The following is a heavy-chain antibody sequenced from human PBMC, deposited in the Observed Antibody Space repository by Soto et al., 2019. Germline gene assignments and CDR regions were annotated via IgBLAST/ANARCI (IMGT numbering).Heavy chain of an antibody. J-gene: IGHJ4*02. Sequence: GGSLRLSCAASGFTFSSYAMSWVRQAPGKGLEWVSAISGSGGSTYYADSVKGRFTISRDNSKNTLYLQMNSLRAEDTAVYYCAKGGYYDILTGLDYWGQGTLVTVSS. CDR3: AKGGYYDILTGLDY. CDR1: GFTFSSYA. CDR2: ISGSGGST. D-gene: IGHD3-9*01. V-gene: IGHV3-23*01.